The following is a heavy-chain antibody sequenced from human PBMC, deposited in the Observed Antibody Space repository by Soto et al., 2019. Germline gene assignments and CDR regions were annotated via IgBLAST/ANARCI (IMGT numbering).Heavy chain of an antibody. Sequence: QITLKESGPTLVKPTQTLTLTCTFSGFSLSTSGVGVGWIRQPPGKALEWLALIYWDEDKRYSPSLKSRPTITKHTSKNQESLTMTNIHPVDTATDYGAHSLYRYNWNLPLDYWGQGTLVTDSS. CDR3: AHSLYRYNWNLPLDY. CDR1: GFSLSTSGVG. V-gene: IGHV2-5*02. J-gene: IGHJ4*02. CDR2: IYWDEDK. D-gene: IGHD1-20*01.